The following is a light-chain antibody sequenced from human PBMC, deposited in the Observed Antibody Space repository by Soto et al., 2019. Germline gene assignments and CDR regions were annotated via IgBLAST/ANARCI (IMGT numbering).Light chain of an antibody. V-gene: IGLV2-14*01. J-gene: IGLJ1*01. CDR1: ISDFVVYNY. Sequence: SVLTQPASVSGSPGQSITISCTGTISDFVVYNYVSWYQQHPGKAPKLMIYGVSNRPSGVSNRFSGPKSGNTASLTISGLQADDEADYYCSSHTISSALQVFGTGTKVT. CDR3: SSHTISSALQV. CDR2: GVS.